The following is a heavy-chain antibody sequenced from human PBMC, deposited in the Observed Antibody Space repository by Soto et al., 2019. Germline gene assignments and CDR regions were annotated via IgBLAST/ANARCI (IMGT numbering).Heavy chain of an antibody. Sequence: GGSLRLSCAASGFTFSSYAMHWVRQAPGKGLEWVAVISYDGSNKYYADSVKGRFTISRDNSKNTLYLQMNSLRAEDTAVYYCARDRYDYYGSGWSYYYYYGMDVWGQGTTVTVSS. D-gene: IGHD3-10*01. CDR1: GFTFSSYA. CDR2: ISYDGSNK. J-gene: IGHJ6*02. CDR3: ARDRYDYYGSGWSYYYYYGMDV. V-gene: IGHV3-30-3*01.